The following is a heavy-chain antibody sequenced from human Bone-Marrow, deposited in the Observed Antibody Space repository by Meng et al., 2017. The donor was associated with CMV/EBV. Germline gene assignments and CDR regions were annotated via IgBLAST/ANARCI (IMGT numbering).Heavy chain of an antibody. V-gene: IGHV3-30*04. CDR3: ARNGVRGVWGYYFDY. D-gene: IGHD3-10*01. CDR1: GFTFSSYA. Sequence: LSLTCAASGFTFSSYAMHWVRQAPGKGLEWVAVISYDGSNKYYADSVKGRFTISRDNSKNTLYLQMNSLRAEDTAVYYCARNGVRGVWGYYFDYWGQGTLVTVSS. CDR2: ISYDGSNK. J-gene: IGHJ4*02.